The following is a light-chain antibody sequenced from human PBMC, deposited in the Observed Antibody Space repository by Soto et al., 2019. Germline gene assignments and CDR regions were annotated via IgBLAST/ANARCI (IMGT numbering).Light chain of an antibody. V-gene: IGKV3-11*01. CDR3: QQRRNWPFT. Sequence: EIVLTQSPATLSLSPGERATLSCRASQSVSSDLAWYQQKPGQAPRLLIYDASNRATGIPARFSGSGSGTDFTLTISGLEPEDFAGYYCQQRRNWPFTFAGGTKVDIK. CDR1: QSVSSD. CDR2: DAS. J-gene: IGKJ4*01.